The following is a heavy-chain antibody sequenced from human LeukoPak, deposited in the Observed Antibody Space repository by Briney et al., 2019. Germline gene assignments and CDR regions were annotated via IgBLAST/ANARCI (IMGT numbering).Heavy chain of an antibody. CDR1: GYTFTSYA. J-gene: IGHJ6*02. Sequence: GSVKVSCKASGYTFTSYAMNWVRQAPGQGLEWMGWINTNTGNPTYAQGFTGRFVFSLDTSVSTAYLQICSLKAEDTAVYYCAREAGWGSSCFGGLDYYYYGMDVWGQGTTVTVSS. CDR3: AREAGWGSSCFGGLDYYYYGMDV. V-gene: IGHV7-4-1*01. D-gene: IGHD6-13*01. CDR2: INTNTGNP.